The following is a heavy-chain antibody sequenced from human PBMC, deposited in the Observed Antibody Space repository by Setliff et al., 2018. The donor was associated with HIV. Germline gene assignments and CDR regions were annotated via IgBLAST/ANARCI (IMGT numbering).Heavy chain of an antibody. D-gene: IGHD2-21*02. CDR1: GGIFSTSS. V-gene: IGHV1-69*13. CDR2: FNPIFTTP. CDR3: ARGVRVTVVQRGSSFDY. J-gene: IGHJ4*02. Sequence: SVKVSCKSSGGIFSTSSINWVRQAPGQGLEWMGGFNPIFTTPDYAQKFRDRLTMTADESTSTAYMELRSLTSEDTAAYFCARGVRVTVVQRGSSFDYWGQGTLVTVTS.